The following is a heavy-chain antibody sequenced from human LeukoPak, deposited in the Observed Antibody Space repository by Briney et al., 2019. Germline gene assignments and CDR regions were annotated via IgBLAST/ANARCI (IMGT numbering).Heavy chain of an antibody. D-gene: IGHD1-26*01. V-gene: IGHV4-38-2*02. J-gene: IGHJ4*02. Sequence: PSETLSLTCAVSGYSISSGYYWGWIRQPPGKGLEWIGSIYHSGSTYYNPSLKSRVTISVDTSKTQFSLKLSSVTAADTAVYYCARDSGMAELNFDYWGQGTLVTVSS. CDR2: IYHSGST. CDR1: GYSISSGYY. CDR3: ARDSGMAELNFDY.